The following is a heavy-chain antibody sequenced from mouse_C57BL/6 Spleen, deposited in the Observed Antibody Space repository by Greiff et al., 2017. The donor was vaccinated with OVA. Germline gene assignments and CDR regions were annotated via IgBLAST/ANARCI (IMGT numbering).Heavy chain of an antibody. J-gene: IGHJ2*01. CDR2: IDPSDSYT. V-gene: IGHV1-59*01. CDR3: ARDDYDD. D-gene: IGHD2-4*01. Sequence: VQLQQPGAELVRPGTSVKLSCKASGYTFTSYWMHWVKQRPGQGLEWIGVIDPSDSYTNYNQKFKGKATLTVDTSSSTAYMQLSSLTSEDSAVYYCARDDYDDWGQGTTLTVSS. CDR1: GYTFTSYW.